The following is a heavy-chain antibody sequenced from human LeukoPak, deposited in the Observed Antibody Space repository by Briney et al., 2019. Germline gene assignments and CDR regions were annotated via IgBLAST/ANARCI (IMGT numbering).Heavy chain of an antibody. CDR1: GVSISSSNSY. Sequence: SETLSLTCTVSGVSISSSNSYWGWIRQPTGKGLEWIGSIYYSGNTYYNASLKSQVSISIDTSKNQFSLRLTSVTAADTAVYYCARASYSYDINGWVPFDYWGQGTLVTVSS. V-gene: IGHV4-39*01. J-gene: IGHJ4*02. CDR2: IYYSGNT. D-gene: IGHD3-22*01. CDR3: ARASYSYDINGWVPFDY.